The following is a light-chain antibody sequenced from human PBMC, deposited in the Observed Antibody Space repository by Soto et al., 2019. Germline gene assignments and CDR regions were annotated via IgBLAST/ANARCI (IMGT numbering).Light chain of an antibody. V-gene: IGKV1-5*03. J-gene: IGKJ4*01. CDR3: QQYNSYPLT. CDR2: KAS. Sequence: DSQMTQSPSTLSASVGDRVTITCRASHSISSWLALYQQKPGKATKLLIYKASSLESGVPSRFSGSGSGTEFTLNISSLQPDDFATYYCQQYNSYPLTFGGGTKVDIK. CDR1: HSISSW.